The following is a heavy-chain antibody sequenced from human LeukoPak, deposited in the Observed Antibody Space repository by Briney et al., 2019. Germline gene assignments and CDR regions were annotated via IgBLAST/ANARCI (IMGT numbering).Heavy chain of an antibody. CDR2: IYYSGST. CDR1: GGSISSYY. J-gene: IGHJ4*02. CDR3: ARAAGTTGTGVFDY. Sequence: SETLSLTCTVSGGSISSYYWSWIRQPPGKGLEWIGYIYYSGSTNYNPSLKSRVTISVDTSKNQFSLKLSSVTAADTAVYYCARAAGTTGTGVFDYWGQGTLVTVSS. V-gene: IGHV4-59*01. D-gene: IGHD1-1*01.